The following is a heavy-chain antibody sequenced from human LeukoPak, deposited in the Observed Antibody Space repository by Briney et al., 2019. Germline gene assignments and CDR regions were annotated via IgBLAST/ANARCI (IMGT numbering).Heavy chain of an antibody. CDR3: AREDGYCSGGNCYSYFDS. J-gene: IGHJ4*02. CDR1: GFTFSSYS. Sequence: GGSLRLSCAASGFTFSSYSMNWVRQAPGKGLEWVSSISSSSSYIYYADSVKGRFTITRDNTRNSLFLQMYSLRAEDTAVYFCAREDGYCSGGNCYSYFDSWGQGTLVTVSS. V-gene: IGHV3-21*01. D-gene: IGHD2-15*01. CDR2: ISSSSSYI.